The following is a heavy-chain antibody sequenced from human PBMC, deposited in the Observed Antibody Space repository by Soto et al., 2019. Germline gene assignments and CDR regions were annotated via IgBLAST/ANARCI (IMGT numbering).Heavy chain of an antibody. Sequence: PSETLSLTCTVSGASISSYYWSWIRQPPGKGLEWIGYIYYSGSANYNPSLKSRVTISVDTSKNQFSLNLNSVTAADTAVYYCARPVGSSCYDAFDIWGQGTMVPVSS. D-gene: IGHD6-13*01. CDR1: GASISSYY. J-gene: IGHJ3*02. CDR3: ARPVGSSCYDAFDI. V-gene: IGHV4-59*08. CDR2: IYYSGSA.